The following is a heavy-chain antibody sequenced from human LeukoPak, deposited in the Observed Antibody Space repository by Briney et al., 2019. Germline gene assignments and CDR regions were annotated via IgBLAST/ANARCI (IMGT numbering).Heavy chain of an antibody. CDR1: GYTLTELS. CDR2: FDPEDGET. Sequence: ASVKVSCKVSGYTLTELSMHWVRQAPGKGLEWMGGFDPEDGETIYAQKFQGRVTMTEDTSTDTAYMELSSLRSEDTAVYYCAKNLNTAMVKGVDYFDYWGQGTLVTVSS. J-gene: IGHJ4*02. D-gene: IGHD5-18*01. CDR3: AKNLNTAMVKGVDYFDY. V-gene: IGHV1-24*01.